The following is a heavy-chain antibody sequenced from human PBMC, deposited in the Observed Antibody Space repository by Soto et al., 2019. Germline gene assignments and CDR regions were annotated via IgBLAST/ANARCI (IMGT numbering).Heavy chain of an antibody. J-gene: IGHJ4*02. D-gene: IGHD6-19*01. CDR2: FSGSGAST. CDR1: GFTFSSYA. CDR3: AKAQSSGWLNRFDY. V-gene: IGHV3-23*01. Sequence: GGSLRLSCAASGFTFSSYAMSWVRQAPGKGLEWVSGFSGSGASTYYADSVKGRFTISRDNSKNTLYLQMNSLRAEDTAVYYCAKAQSSGWLNRFDYWGQGTLVTVSS.